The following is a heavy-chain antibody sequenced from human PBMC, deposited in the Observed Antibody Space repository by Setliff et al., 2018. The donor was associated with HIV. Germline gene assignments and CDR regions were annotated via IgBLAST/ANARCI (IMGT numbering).Heavy chain of an antibody. CDR1: GASFNAYF. D-gene: IGHD3-9*01. CDR2: VIQSGAT. CDR3: ARTRDKYYDILTPAYYIDY. V-gene: IGHV4-34*12. J-gene: IGHJ4*01. Sequence: SETLSLTCAVYGASFNAYFWTWIRQPPGKGLEWIGEVIQSGATNYNPSLKSRLTMSVDTSKNQFSLKLTSVTAADTAVYYCARTRDKYYDILTPAYYIDYWGHGTRGTVS.